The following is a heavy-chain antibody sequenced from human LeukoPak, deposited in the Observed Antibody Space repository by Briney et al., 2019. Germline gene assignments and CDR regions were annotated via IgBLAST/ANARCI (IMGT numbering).Heavy chain of an antibody. D-gene: IGHD3-3*01. CDR3: GSRRTAMFGVITGPIDY. Sequence: SETLSLTCTVSGASIRSYYRTWIRQPPGEGLEWIGEINHSGSPNNNPSLKSRVSISFDTSKNQFSLKLTSVTAADTAVYYCGSRRTAMFGVITGPIDYWGQGTLVTVSS. CDR1: GASIRSYY. V-gene: IGHV4-34*01. CDR2: INHSGSP. J-gene: IGHJ4*02.